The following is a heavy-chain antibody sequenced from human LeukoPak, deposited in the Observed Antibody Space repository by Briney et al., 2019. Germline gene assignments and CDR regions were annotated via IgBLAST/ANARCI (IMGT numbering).Heavy chain of an antibody. CDR2: IYYSGST. J-gene: IGHJ6*02. Sequence: SETLSLTCTVSGGSISSYYWSWIRQPPGKGLEWMGDIYYSGSTNYNPSLKRRVPISVDTSKTQFSLKLSSVTAADPAVYYCARDLRITMVRGVDYYYGMDVWGQGTTVTVSS. D-gene: IGHD3-10*01. CDR3: ARDLRITMVRGVDYYYGMDV. V-gene: IGHV4-59*01. CDR1: GGSISSYY.